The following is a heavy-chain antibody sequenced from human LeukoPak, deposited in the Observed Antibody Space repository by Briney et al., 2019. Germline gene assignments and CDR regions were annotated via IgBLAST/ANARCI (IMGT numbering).Heavy chain of an antibody. CDR2: ISSSGSTI. CDR3: ARGGTLEYFQH. V-gene: IGHV3-48*03. Sequence: GGSLRLSCAASGFTFSSYEMNWVRQAPGKGLEWVSYISSSGSTIYYADSVKGRFTISRGNAKNSLYLQMNSLGAEDTAVYYCARGGTLEYFQHWGQGTLVTVSS. J-gene: IGHJ1*01. CDR1: GFTFSSYE.